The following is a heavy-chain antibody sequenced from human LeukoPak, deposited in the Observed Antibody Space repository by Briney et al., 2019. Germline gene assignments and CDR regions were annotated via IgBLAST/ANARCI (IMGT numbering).Heavy chain of an antibody. CDR2: INHSGST. CDR1: GGSISSYY. V-gene: IGHV4-34*01. J-gene: IGHJ4*02. CDR3: ARGSSWYQPDY. D-gene: IGHD6-13*01. Sequence: SETLSLTCTVSGGSISSYYWSWIRQPPGKGLEWIGEINHSGSTNYNPSLKSRVTISVDTSKNQFSLKLSSVTAADTAVYYCARGSSWYQPDYWGQGTLVTVSS.